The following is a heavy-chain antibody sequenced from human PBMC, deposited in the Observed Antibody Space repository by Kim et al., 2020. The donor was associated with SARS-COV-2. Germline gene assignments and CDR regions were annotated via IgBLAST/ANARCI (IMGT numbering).Heavy chain of an antibody. J-gene: IGHJ4*02. Sequence: GGSLRLSCIASGFTFTSFAMSWVRQPPGKGLEWVSVINGHDDTTYYVDSVRGRFTISRDNSKNTLYLQMSSLRSDDTAVYYCVKGAWLSYWGPWSLVTVS. V-gene: IGHV3-23*01. D-gene: IGHD5-12*01. CDR2: INGHDDTT. CDR1: GFTFTSFA. CDR3: VKGAWLSY.